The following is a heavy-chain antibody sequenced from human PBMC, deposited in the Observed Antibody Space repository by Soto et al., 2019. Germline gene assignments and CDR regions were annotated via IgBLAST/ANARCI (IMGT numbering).Heavy chain of an antibody. D-gene: IGHD6-25*01. CDR1: GGTFSSYA. V-gene: IGHV1-69*13. J-gene: IGHJ4*02. CDR3: ASGIPTRVAAEGYFDY. CDR2: IISVFETA. Sequence: GASVNVSCKASGGTFSSYAISWVRQAPGQGLEWMGGIISVFETANYAQKFQGRVTITADESTSTAYMELSSLRSEDTAVYYCASGIPTRVAAEGYFDYWGKGTLVTVSS.